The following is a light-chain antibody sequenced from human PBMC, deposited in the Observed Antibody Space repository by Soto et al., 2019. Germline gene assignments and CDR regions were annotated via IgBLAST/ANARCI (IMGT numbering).Light chain of an antibody. CDR1: RDISSS. CDR2: AAS. CDR3: QKYNRAPNS. V-gene: IGKV1-27*01. J-gene: IGKJ2*01. Sequence: DVQMTQSPSSLSASVGDRVTITCRASRDISSSLAWYQQKPGKVPKLLIYAASTLHAGVQSRFSGSGSGTFFPLPINSLQAEDVATYYCQKYNRAPNSFGRGTRLEIK.